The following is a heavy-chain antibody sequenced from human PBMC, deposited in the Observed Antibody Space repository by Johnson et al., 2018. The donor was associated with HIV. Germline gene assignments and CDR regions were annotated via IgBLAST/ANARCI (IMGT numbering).Heavy chain of an antibody. CDR2: ISYDGGNN. Sequence: QVQLLESGGGVVRPGRSLRLSCAASGFTFSSYAMHWVRQAPGKGLEWVAVISYDGGNNYYADSVKGRFTISRDNSKNTLYLQMNSLRAEDTAVYYCARDSEWELGQEGAFDIWGQGTMVTVSS. CDR3: ARDSEWELGQEGAFDI. J-gene: IGHJ3*02. CDR1: GFTFSSYA. D-gene: IGHD1-26*01. V-gene: IGHV3-30-3*01.